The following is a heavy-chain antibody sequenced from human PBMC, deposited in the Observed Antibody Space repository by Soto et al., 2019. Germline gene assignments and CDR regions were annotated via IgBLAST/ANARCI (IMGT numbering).Heavy chain of an antibody. CDR1: GFTVSSHA. CDR3: APHVSCSGGSCQYDAFAI. V-gene: IGHV3-23*01. J-gene: IGHJ3*02. Sequence: EVQVLESGGGLVQPGGSLRLSCEGSGFTVSSHAMTWIRQAPGKGPEWVSTITADGGTYYADSVKGRFAMSSDTSESTLYLQMNSLGAEETAAYYCAPHVSCSGGSCQYDAFAIRGQGTMVTVSS. D-gene: IGHD2-15*01. CDR2: ITADGGT.